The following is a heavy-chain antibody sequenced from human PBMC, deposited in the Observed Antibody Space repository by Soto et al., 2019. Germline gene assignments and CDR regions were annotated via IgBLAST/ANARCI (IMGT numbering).Heavy chain of an antibody. D-gene: IGHD3-16*02. CDR2: VHHSGTT. CDR1: GGSVNTDSW. V-gene: IGHV4-4*02. CDR3: ARGVSYRCVY. Sequence: QVQLQESGPGLVKPSGTLSLTCADSGGSVNTDSWWSWVRQPPGKGLECIGEVHHSGTTNYIQSLTSLINMSVDNSGNQVSLKLTTVAAADTAVYYGARGVSYRCVYWGQGTLVTVSS. J-gene: IGHJ4*02.